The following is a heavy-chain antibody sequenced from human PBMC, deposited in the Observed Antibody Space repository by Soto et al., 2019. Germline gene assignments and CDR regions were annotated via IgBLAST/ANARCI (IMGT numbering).Heavy chain of an antibody. J-gene: IGHJ5*02. CDR3: ARVSSSSIINWFDP. CDR2: ITPIFGEP. D-gene: IGHD3-10*01. Sequence: QVQLEQSGAELKKPGSSVKVSCKASGGPFSSYAINWVRQAPGQGLEWMGGITPIFGEPKYAQKFQGRVTITADIATSTAYMELSSLRSDDTAVYFCARVSSSSIINWFDPWGQGTLVTVSS. CDR1: GGPFSSYA. V-gene: IGHV1-69*06.